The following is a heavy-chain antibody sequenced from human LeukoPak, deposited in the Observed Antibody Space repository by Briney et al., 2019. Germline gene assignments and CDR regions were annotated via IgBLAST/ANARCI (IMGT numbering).Heavy chain of an antibody. D-gene: IGHD2-15*01. CDR3: AKVIPVRYSKGAYYFDY. J-gene: IGHJ4*02. CDR2: ISYDGSNK. CDR1: GFTFSSYG. V-gene: IGHV3-30*18. Sequence: PGGSLRLSCAASGFTFSSYGMHWVRQAPGKGLEWVAVISYDGSNKYYADSVKGRFTISRDNSKNTLYLQMNSLRTEDTAVYYCAKVIPVRYSKGAYYFDYWGQGTLVTVSS.